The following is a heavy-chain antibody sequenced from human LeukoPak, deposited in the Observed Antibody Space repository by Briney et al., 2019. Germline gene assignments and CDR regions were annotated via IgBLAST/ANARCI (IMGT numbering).Heavy chain of an antibody. CDR3: ARAVSPTDCSNLRCYFCDN. CDR2: INSGSTDI. CDR1: GFTLSSYE. Sequence: PGGSLRLSCAASGFTLSSYEMNWFRQAPGKGLEWVSYINSGSTDIQYADSVKGRFTISRDNAKNSLYLQMNSLRADDAAVYYCARAVSPTDCSNLRCYFCDNWGQGTLVTVS. J-gene: IGHJ4*02. D-gene: IGHD2-2*01. V-gene: IGHV3-48*03.